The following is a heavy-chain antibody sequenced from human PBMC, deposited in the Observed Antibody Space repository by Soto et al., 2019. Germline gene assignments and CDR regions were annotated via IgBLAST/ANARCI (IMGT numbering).Heavy chain of an antibody. D-gene: IGHD1-26*01. Sequence: PGGSLRLSCAASGFTFSSYEMNWVRQAPGKGLEWVSYISSSGSTIYYADSVKGRFTISRDNAKNSLYLQMNSLRAEDTAVYYCASRGEWELPNWGQGALVTVSS. J-gene: IGHJ4*02. CDR1: GFTFSSYE. V-gene: IGHV3-48*03. CDR2: ISSSGSTI. CDR3: ASRGEWELPN.